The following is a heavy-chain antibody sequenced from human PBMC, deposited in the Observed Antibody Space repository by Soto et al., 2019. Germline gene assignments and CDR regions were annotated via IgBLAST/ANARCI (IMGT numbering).Heavy chain of an antibody. CDR2: IYYSGST. CDR3: APLPPRIVVVKTDLPP. V-gene: IGHV4-31*03. J-gene: IGHJ5*02. Sequence: PSETLSLTCTVSGGSISSGGYYWSWIRQHPGKGLEWIGYIYYSGSTYYNPSLKSRVTISVDTSKSQFSLKLRSVTAADTAVYYCAPLPPRIVVVKTDLPPWGQGIRVPVPS. D-gene: IGHD2-15*01. CDR1: GGSISSGGYY.